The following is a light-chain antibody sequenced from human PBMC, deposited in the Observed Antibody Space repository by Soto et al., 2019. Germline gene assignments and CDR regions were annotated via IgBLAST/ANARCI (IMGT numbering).Light chain of an antibody. CDR1: QSVNSN. CDR2: GAS. Sequence: EIVLTQSPATLSVSPGERATLSCRASQSVNSNLAWYQQKPGQAPRLLSYGASTRATGIPARFSASGSGAEFTLTISSLQSEDFAVYYCQQYNNWPWTFGQGTKVDIK. J-gene: IGKJ1*01. V-gene: IGKV3-15*01. CDR3: QQYNNWPWT.